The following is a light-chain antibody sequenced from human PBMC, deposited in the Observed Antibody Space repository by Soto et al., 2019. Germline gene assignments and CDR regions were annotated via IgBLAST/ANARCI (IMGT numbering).Light chain of an antibody. V-gene: IGLV1-47*02. J-gene: IGLJ7*01. CDR3: AAWDDSLSRAV. Sequence: QSVLTQPPSASGTPGQTVTISCSGSSSNIGGNYVYWYQQLPGTAPKLLIYSNNHRPSGVPARFSGSKSGTSASLAISGLRSEDEAHYYCAAWDDSLSRAVFGGGTQLTVL. CDR1: SSNIGGNY. CDR2: SNN.